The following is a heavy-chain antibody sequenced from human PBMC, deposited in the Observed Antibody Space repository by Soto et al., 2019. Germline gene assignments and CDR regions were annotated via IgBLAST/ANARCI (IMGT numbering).Heavy chain of an antibody. CDR1: GGSISSGGYY. V-gene: IGHV4-31*03. Sequence: PSETLSLTCTVSGGSISSGGYYWSWIRQHPGKGLEWIGYIYYSGSTYYNPSLKSRVTISVDTSKNQFSLKLSSVTAADTAVYYCARDSSSSFHYYYGMDVWGQGTTVTVSS. CDR2: IYYSGST. J-gene: IGHJ6*02. D-gene: IGHD6-13*01. CDR3: ARDSSSSFHYYYGMDV.